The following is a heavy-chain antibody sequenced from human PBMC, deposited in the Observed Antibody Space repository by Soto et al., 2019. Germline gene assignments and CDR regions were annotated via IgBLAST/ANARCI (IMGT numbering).Heavy chain of an antibody. D-gene: IGHD6-19*01. Sequence: SETLSLTCTVSGGSISSYYWSWIRQPPGKGLERIGYIYYSGSTNYNPSLKSRVTISVDTSKNQFSLKLSSVTATDTAVYYCARGLYSSGSYYFDYWGQGTLVTVSS. CDR2: IYYSGST. CDR3: ARGLYSSGSYYFDY. J-gene: IGHJ4*02. V-gene: IGHV4-59*01. CDR1: GGSISSYY.